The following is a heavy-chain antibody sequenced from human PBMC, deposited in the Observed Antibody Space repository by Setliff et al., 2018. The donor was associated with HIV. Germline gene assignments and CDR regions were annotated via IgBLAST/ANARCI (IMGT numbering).Heavy chain of an antibody. CDR2: IYYSGST. V-gene: IGHV4-59*08. Sequence: SETLSLTCTVSGGSIVRYYWTWIRQPPGKGLEWIGYIYYSGSTNYNPSLKSRVIISVDTSKMQFSLKLRSVTAADTAVYYCARASRWGSIPFDYWGQGTLVTVSS. J-gene: IGHJ4*02. CDR1: GGSIVRYY. D-gene: IGHD2-21*01. CDR3: ARASRWGSIPFDY.